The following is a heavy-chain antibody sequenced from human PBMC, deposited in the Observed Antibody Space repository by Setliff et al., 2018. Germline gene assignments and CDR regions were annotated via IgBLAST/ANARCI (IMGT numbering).Heavy chain of an antibody. CDR1: GFNFSDYW. J-gene: IGHJ5*02. CDR3: ARGVVVVVAANTNYFDP. CDR2: IRCDGSNK. V-gene: IGHV3-30*02. Sequence: GGSLRLSCAASGFNFSDYWMHWVRQAPGKGLEWVAFIRCDGSNKDYADSVKGRFTISRDNSKNAVYLQMNSLRAEDTAEYYCARGVVVVVAANTNYFDPWGQGTLVTVSS. D-gene: IGHD2-15*01.